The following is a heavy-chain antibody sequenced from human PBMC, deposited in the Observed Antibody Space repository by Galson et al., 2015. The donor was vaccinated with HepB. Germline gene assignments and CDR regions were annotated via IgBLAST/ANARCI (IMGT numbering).Heavy chain of an antibody. D-gene: IGHD1-26*01. CDR2: ISGDGTKI. J-gene: IGHJ4*02. Sequence: SLRLSCAASGFTFSSYWMHWVRQVPGKGLVWVSHISGDGTKINYVGSVEGRFTISRDNAKNTLYPQMNSLRADDTAMYYCVSGLVGGTTHWGQGTLVTVSS. CDR1: GFTFSSYW. CDR3: VSGLVGGTTH. V-gene: IGHV3-74*01.